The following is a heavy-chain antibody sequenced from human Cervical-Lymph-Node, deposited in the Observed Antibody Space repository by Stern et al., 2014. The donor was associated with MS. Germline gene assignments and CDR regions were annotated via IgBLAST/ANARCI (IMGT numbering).Heavy chain of an antibody. V-gene: IGHV5-51*03. Sequence: VQLVQSGAEVKKPGESLKISCKGSEYNFNTHWIAWVRQMPGKGLEWLGNIYPGNSDTRYNPSLQGQVSISADKSIPTAYLHFSSLKASDSAMYFCARHGGPNWNHEAHNWFDPWGQGTLVTVSS. J-gene: IGHJ5*02. CDR1: EYNFNTHW. D-gene: IGHD1-14*01. CDR3: ARHGGPNWNHEAHNWFDP. CDR2: IYPGNSDT.